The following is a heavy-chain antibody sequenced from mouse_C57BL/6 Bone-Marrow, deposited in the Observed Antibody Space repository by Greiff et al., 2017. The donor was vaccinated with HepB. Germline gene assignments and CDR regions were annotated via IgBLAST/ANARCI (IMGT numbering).Heavy chain of an antibody. CDR3: ARRDGSSVWYFDV. V-gene: IGHV1-54*01. Sequence: VQLQQSGAELVRPGTSVKVSCKASGYAFTNYLIEWVKQRPGQGLEWIGVINPGSGGTNYNEKFKGKATLTADKSSSTAYMQLSSLTSEDSAVYFCARRDGSSVWYFDVWGTGTTVTVSS. D-gene: IGHD1-1*01. CDR1: GYAFTNYL. CDR2: INPGSGGT. J-gene: IGHJ1*03.